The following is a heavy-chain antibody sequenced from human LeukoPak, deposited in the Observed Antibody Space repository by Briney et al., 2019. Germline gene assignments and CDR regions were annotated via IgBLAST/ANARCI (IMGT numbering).Heavy chain of an antibody. D-gene: IGHD6-6*01. Sequence: ASVKVSCKASGDTFTGYYMHWGGQAPGQGREWMGRINPNSGGTNYAQKFQGRVTMTRATSISTAYMELSRLRSDDTAVYYCARGDLTSIAARIRFDYWGQGTLVTVSS. CDR3: ARGDLTSIAARIRFDY. CDR1: GDTFTGYY. V-gene: IGHV1-2*06. CDR2: INPNSGGT. J-gene: IGHJ4*02.